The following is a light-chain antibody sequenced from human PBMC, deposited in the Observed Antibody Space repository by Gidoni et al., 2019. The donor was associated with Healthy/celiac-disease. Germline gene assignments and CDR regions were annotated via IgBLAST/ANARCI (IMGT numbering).Light chain of an antibody. Sequence: QSALTQPPSASGSPGQSVTISCTGTSSDVGGYNYVSWYQQHPGKAPKLMIYEVSKRPSGVPDRFSGSKSGNTASRTVSGLQAEDEADYYCSSYAGSNILGVFGGGTKLTVL. CDR2: EVS. V-gene: IGLV2-8*01. CDR1: SSDVGGYNY. J-gene: IGLJ3*02. CDR3: SSYAGSNILGV.